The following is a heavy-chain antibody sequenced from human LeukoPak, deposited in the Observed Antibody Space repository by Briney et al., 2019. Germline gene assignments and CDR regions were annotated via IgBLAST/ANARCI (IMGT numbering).Heavy chain of an antibody. CDR3: ARDQGTTVTTNNWFDP. CDR1: GYTFTSYA. D-gene: IGHD4-17*01. J-gene: IGHJ5*02. Sequence: ASVKVSCKASGYTFTSYAMHWVRQAPGQRLEWMGWINAGNGNTKYSQKFQGRVTITRDTSASTAYMELRSLRSDDTAVYYCARDQGTTVTTNNWFDPWGQGTLVTVSS. V-gene: IGHV1-3*01. CDR2: INAGNGNT.